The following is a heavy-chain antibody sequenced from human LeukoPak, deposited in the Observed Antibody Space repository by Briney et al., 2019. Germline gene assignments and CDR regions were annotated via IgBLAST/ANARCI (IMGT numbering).Heavy chain of an antibody. CDR1: GYTFTCYY. CDR3: ARDFGYYDSSGY. V-gene: IGHV1-2*06. Sequence: GASVKVSCKASGYTFTCYYMHWVRQAHGQGLEWMGRINPNSGGTNYAQKFQGRVTMTRDTSISTSYMELSRLRSDDTAVYYCARDFGYYDSSGYWGQGTLVTVSS. D-gene: IGHD3-22*01. J-gene: IGHJ4*02. CDR2: INPNSGGT.